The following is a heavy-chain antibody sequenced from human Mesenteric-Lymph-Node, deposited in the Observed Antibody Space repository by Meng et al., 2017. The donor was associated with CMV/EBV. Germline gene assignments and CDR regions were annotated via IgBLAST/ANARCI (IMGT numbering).Heavy chain of an antibody. D-gene: IGHD6-19*01. CDR2: ISAYNGNT. Sequence: ASVKVSCKASGYTFTSYGISWVRQAPGQGLEWMGWISAYNGNTNYAQKLQGRVTMTTDTSTSTAYMELRSLRSDDTAVYYCARDSSRIAVASTFSADDYWGQGTLVTVSS. CDR3: ARDSSRIAVASTFSADDY. V-gene: IGHV1-18*01. J-gene: IGHJ4*02. CDR1: GYTFTSYG.